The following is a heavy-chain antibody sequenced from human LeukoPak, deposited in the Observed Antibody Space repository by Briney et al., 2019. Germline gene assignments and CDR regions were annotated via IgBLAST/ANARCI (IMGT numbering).Heavy chain of an antibody. Sequence: GGSLRLSCAASGFTFSSYAMSWVRQAPGKGLEWVSAISGSGGSTYYADSVKGRFTISRDNSKNTLYLQMNSLRAEDTAVYYCGRRLSRYVIGVVIKGAWFDPWGQGTLVTVSS. V-gene: IGHV3-23*01. D-gene: IGHD3-3*01. J-gene: IGHJ5*02. CDR1: GFTFSSYA. CDR3: GRRLSRYVIGVVIKGAWFDP. CDR2: ISGSGGST.